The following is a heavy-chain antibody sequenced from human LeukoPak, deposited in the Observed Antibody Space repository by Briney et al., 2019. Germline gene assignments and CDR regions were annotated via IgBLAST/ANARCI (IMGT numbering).Heavy chain of an antibody. J-gene: IGHJ3*02. CDR2: ISYDGSSK. V-gene: IGHV3-30*04. D-gene: IGHD3-10*01. Sequence: GRSLRLSCAASGFTFSTYAMHWVRQAPGKGLEWVAVISYDGSSKYYADSVKGRFTISRDNSKNTLYLQMNSLGAEDTAVYYCAKDGYGSGSPSAFDIWGQGTMVTVSS. CDR3: AKDGYGSGSPSAFDI. CDR1: GFTFSTYA.